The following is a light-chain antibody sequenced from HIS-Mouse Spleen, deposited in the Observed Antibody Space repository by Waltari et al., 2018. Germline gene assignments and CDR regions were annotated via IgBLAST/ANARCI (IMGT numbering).Light chain of an antibody. CDR2: EDS. V-gene: IGLV3-10*01. CDR3: YSTDSSGNWV. Sequence: SYELTQPPSVSVSPGQTARITCSGDALPKKYAYWYQQKSGQGPVLVIYEDSKRPSGIPERVSGSSSGTMATLTISGAQVEDEADYYCYSTDSSGNWVFGGGTKLTVL. J-gene: IGLJ3*02. CDR1: ALPKKY.